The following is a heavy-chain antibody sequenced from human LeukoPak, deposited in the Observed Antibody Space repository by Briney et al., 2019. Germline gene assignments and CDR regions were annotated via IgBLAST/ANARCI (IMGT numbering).Heavy chain of an antibody. Sequence: EGSLRLSCAASGFTFSSYWMSWVRQAPGKGLEWVANIKQDRSEKYYVDSVKGRFTISRDNAKNSLYLQMNSLRAEDTAVYYCARDFSSSGPNWFDPWGQETLVTVSS. CDR1: GFTFSSYW. V-gene: IGHV3-7*01. D-gene: IGHD6-19*01. CDR3: ARDFSSSGPNWFDP. CDR2: IKQDRSEK. J-gene: IGHJ5*02.